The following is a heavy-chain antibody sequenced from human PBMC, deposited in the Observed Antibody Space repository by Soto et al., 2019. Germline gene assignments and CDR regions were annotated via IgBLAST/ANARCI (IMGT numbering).Heavy chain of an antibody. D-gene: IGHD6-13*01. CDR3: ARYNAASGTYYFDF. Sequence: SETLSLTCAVSGASDSSTYWWSWVRQPPGKGPEWIGEINQRRSANYNPSLKSPVTISVDISKSQFSLRLTSVTAADTAVYYCARYNAASGTYYFDFWGQGALVTVSS. CDR2: INQRRSA. V-gene: IGHV4-4*02. CDR1: GASDSSTYW. J-gene: IGHJ4*02.